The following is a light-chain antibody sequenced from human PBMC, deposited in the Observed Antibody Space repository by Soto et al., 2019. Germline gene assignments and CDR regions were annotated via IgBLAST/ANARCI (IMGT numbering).Light chain of an antibody. J-gene: IGLJ2*01. CDR3: GTWDSSLSAVV. Sequence: QSALTQPPSVSAAPGQTVTISCSGRSSNIGNNYVSWYQQLPGTAPKLLIYENDKRPSGIPDRFSGSKSGTSATLGITGLQTGDEADYYCGTWDSSLSAVVFGGGTKLTVL. CDR2: END. V-gene: IGLV1-51*02. CDR1: SSNIGNNY.